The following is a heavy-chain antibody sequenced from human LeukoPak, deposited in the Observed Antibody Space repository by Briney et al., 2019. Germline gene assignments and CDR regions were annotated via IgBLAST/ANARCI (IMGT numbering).Heavy chain of an antibody. J-gene: IGHJ6*03. CDR3: ANGNRCTSPNCLGYYYFYMDV. Sequence: LSCAASGFTFSSYGMHWVRQAPGKGLEWVAFIRYDGSNKYYADSVKGRFTISRDNSKNTLYLQMNSLRAEDTAVYYCANGNRCTSPNCLGYYYFYMDVWGKGTTVTVSS. V-gene: IGHV3-30*02. CDR1: GFTFSSYG. D-gene: IGHD2-8*01. CDR2: IRYDGSNK.